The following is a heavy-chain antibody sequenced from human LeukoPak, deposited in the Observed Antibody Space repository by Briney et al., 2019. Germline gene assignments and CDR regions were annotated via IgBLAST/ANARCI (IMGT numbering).Heavy chain of an antibody. CDR2: ISYDGGDK. V-gene: IGHV3-30*18. J-gene: IGHJ4*02. CDR3: AKGGSGWYFDY. CDR1: GFTFSSYG. Sequence: GGSLRLSCAASGFTFSSYGMHWVRQAPGKGLEWVAIISYDGGDKYYADSVKGRFTISRDNSRNTLYLQMNSPRPEDTAEYYCAKGGSGWYFDYWGQGTLVTVSS. D-gene: IGHD6-19*01.